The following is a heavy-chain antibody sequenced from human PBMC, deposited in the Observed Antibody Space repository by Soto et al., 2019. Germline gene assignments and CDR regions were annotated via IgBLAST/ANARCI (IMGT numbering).Heavy chain of an antibody. V-gene: IGHV3-30*18. Sequence: LRLSCAASGFTFSSYGMHWVRQAPGKGLEWVAVISYDGSNKYYADSVKGRFTISRDNSKNTLYLQMNSLRAEDTAVYYCAKDPRPYNWNDGGDWGQGTLVTVSS. D-gene: IGHD1-20*01. J-gene: IGHJ4*02. CDR2: ISYDGSNK. CDR3: AKDPRPYNWNDGGD. CDR1: GFTFSSYG.